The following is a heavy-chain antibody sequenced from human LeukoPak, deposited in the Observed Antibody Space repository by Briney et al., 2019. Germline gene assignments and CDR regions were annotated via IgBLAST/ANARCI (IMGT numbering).Heavy chain of an antibody. V-gene: IGHV4-39*01. J-gene: IGHJ6*02. CDR1: GGSGSSSGYY. Sequence: SETLSLTCTVAGGSGSSSGYYWGWIRQPPGKGLEWIGSIYYSGSIYYNPSLKSRVTISVDTSKNQFSLKLTSVTAADTAVYYCARHMDYYYYGMDVWGQGTTVTVSS. CDR2: IYYSGSI. CDR3: ARHMDYYYYGMDV. D-gene: IGHD3-10*01.